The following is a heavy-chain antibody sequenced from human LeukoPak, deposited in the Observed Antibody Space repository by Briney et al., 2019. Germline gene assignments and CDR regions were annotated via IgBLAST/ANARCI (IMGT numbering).Heavy chain of an antibody. Sequence: SETLSLTCAVSGGSISSTNWWSWVRQSPGKGLEWIGEIYHSGSTNYNPSLKSRVTISVDTSKNQFSLKLSSVTAADTAVYYCATLVSRYGGNDYWGQGTLVTVSS. CDR1: GGSISSTNW. CDR2: IYHSGST. D-gene: IGHD4-23*01. V-gene: IGHV4-4*02. CDR3: ATLVSRYGGNDY. J-gene: IGHJ4*02.